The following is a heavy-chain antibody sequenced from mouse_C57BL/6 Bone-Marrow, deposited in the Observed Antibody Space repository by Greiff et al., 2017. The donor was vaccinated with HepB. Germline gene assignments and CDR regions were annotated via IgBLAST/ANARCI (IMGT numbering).Heavy chain of an antibody. Sequence: EVKLLESGPGLVKPSQSLSLTCSVTGYSITSGYYWNWIRQFPGNKLEWMGYISYDGSNNYNPSLKNRISITRDTSKNQFFLKLNSVTTEDTATYYCARERAYYSNSWFAYWGQGTLVTVSA. D-gene: IGHD2-5*01. V-gene: IGHV3-6*01. J-gene: IGHJ3*01. CDR2: ISYDGSN. CDR1: GYSITSGYY. CDR3: ARERAYYSNSWFAY.